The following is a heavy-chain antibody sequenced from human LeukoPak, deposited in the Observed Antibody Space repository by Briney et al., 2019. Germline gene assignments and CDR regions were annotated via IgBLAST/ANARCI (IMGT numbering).Heavy chain of an antibody. D-gene: IGHD5-18*01. CDR2: INSDGSST. V-gene: IGHV3-74*01. J-gene: IGHJ4*02. Sequence: GGSLRLSCAASGFTFSSYWMHWVRQAPGKGLVWVSRINSDGSSTSYADSVKGRFTISGDNAKNTLYLQMNSLRAEDTAVYYCARDEYSYGPFDYWGQGTLVTVSS. CDR3: ARDEYSYGPFDY. CDR1: GFTFSSYW.